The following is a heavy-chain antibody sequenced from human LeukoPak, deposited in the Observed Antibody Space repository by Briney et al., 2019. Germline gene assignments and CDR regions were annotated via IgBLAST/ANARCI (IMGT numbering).Heavy chain of an antibody. D-gene: IGHD2-2*01. CDR1: GGSISSGSYY. CDR2: IYTSGST. V-gene: IGHV4-61*02. J-gene: IGHJ5*02. CDR3: AREGLVVPAAGRWFDP. Sequence: PSETLSLTCTVSGGSISSGSYYWSWIRQPAGKGLEWIGRIYTSGSTNYNPSLKSRVTISVDTSKNQFSLKLSSVTAADTAVYYCAREGLVVPAAGRWFDPWGQGTLVTVSS.